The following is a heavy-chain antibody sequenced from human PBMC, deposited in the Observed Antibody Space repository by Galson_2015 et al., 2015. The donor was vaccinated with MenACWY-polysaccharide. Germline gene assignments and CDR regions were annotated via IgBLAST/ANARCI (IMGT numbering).Heavy chain of an antibody. D-gene: IGHD1-1*01. J-gene: IGHJ4*02. V-gene: IGHV3-7*01. CDR2: INQYGSEK. CDR3: ARDGGRTIGTTQRGY. CDR1: GFTFNDFW. Sequence: SLRLSCAASGFTFNDFWLSWVRQAPGKGLEWVANINQYGSEKCYVDSVKGRFTISRDNAKNSLYLQMNSLRAEDTAVYYCARDGGRTIGTTQRGYWGQGTLVTVSS.